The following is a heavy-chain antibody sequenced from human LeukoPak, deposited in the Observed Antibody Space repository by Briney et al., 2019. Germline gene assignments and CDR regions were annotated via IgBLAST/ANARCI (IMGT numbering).Heavy chain of an antibody. Sequence: GGSLRLSCAASGFTFSNFAMSWVRQAPEKGLEWVSGISGSGTGTYYADSVKGRFTISRDNSKSTLYLQMNSLRAEDTALYYCAKGTGAFFYTMDVWGQGTTVTVPS. CDR2: ISGSGTGT. D-gene: IGHD3-16*01. V-gene: IGHV3-23*01. J-gene: IGHJ6*02. CDR3: AKGTGAFFYTMDV. CDR1: GFTFSNFA.